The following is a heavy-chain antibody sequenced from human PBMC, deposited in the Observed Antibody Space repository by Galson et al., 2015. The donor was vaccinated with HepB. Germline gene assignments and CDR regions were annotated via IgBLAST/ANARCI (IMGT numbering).Heavy chain of an antibody. CDR3: AKDDSAGDYGGYSDH. CDR1: GFPFNTYS. J-gene: IGHJ4*02. V-gene: IGHV3-23*01. Sequence: SLRLSCAASGFPFNTYSMTWVRQAPGKGLEWVSGISGSGYSKRHADSVEGRFTISRDNSKNTLYLQMNRLRVEDTALYYCAKDDSAGDYGGYSDHWGQGTLVTVSS. D-gene: IGHD4-23*01. CDR2: ISGSGYSK.